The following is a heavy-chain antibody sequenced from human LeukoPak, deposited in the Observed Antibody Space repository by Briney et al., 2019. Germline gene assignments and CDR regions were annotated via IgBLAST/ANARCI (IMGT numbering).Heavy chain of an antibody. V-gene: IGHV1-18*01. CDR3: ARDPSNSSGWRTWFDP. Sequence: ASVKVSCKASGYTFTRHGISWVRQAPGQGLEWMGWISAYYGDTNYAQKLQGRVTMTTDTSTSTAYMELRSLRSDDTAVYYCARDPSNSSGWRTWFDPWGQGTLVTVSS. CDR1: GYTFTRHG. J-gene: IGHJ5*02. D-gene: IGHD6-19*01. CDR2: ISAYYGDT.